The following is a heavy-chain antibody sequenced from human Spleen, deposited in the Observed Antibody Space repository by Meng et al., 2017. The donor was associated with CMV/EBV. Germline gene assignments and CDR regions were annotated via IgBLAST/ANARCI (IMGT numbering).Heavy chain of an antibody. Sequence: ASVKVSCKASGYTFTSYYIHWVRQAPGQGLEWMGWISPYNGNTEYAQKFQGRVTMTTDTSTSTAYMEVRSLTSDDTAMYYCARGSWNYDFWGRGTLVTVSS. J-gene: IGHJ4*02. V-gene: IGHV1-18*04. CDR3: ARGSWNYDF. CDR1: GYTFTSYY. CDR2: ISPYNGNT. D-gene: IGHD1-7*01.